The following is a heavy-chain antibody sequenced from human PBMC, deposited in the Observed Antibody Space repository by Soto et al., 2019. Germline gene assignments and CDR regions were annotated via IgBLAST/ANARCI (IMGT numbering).Heavy chain of an antibody. CDR1: GGSISSGGYY. Sequence: PSETLSLTCTVSGGSISSGGYYWSWIRQHPGKGLEWIGYIYYSGSTYYNPSLKSRVTISVDTSKNQFSLKLSSVTAADTAVYYCARGSRSSGNYWGQGTLVTVSS. CDR2: IYYSGST. CDR3: ARGSRSSGNY. V-gene: IGHV4-31*03. D-gene: IGHD6-6*01. J-gene: IGHJ4*02.